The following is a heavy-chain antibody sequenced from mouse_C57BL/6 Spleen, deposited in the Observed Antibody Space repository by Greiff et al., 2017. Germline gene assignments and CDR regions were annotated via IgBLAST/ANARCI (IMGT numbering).Heavy chain of an antibody. CDR2: IRSKSNNYAT. D-gene: IGHD1-1*01. V-gene: IGHV10-1*01. CDR1: GFSFNTYA. CDR3: VRHALYYYGSSAYFDY. Sequence: EVQRVESGGGLVQPTGSLKLSCAASGFSFNTYAMNWVRQAPGKGLEWVARIRSKSNNYATYYADSVKDRFTISRDDSESMLYLHMNHLITEDAAMYYCVRHALYYYGSSAYFDYWGQGTTLTVSS. J-gene: IGHJ2*01.